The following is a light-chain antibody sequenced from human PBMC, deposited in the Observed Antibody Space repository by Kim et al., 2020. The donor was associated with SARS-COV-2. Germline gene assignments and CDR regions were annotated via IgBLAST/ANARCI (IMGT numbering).Light chain of an antibody. Sequence: GKTVTISSTRSSGSIDDNYVQWYQQRPGDGPATVIYEDDQRPSGVSDRFSGSSDNSSNSASLAISGLRTEDEADYYCQSYNRDNVIFGGGTQLTVL. CDR2: EDD. CDR3: QSYNRDNVI. CDR1: SGSIDDNY. V-gene: IGLV6-57*03. J-gene: IGLJ2*01.